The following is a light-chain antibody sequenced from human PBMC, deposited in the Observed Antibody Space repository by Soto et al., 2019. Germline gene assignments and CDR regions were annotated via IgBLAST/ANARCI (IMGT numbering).Light chain of an antibody. J-gene: IGKJ1*01. CDR2: GAP. Sequence: EIVLKQSPGTLSLAPGQRATLSCRASQSVNSSYLARFQQKPGQAPRLLIYGAPTRATGIPDRFSGSEARTDFTLTIGILEPEDFEVYYCQQYGSAPHTFGQGTKVEI. CDR1: QSVNSSY. CDR3: QQYGSAPHT. V-gene: IGKV3-20*01.